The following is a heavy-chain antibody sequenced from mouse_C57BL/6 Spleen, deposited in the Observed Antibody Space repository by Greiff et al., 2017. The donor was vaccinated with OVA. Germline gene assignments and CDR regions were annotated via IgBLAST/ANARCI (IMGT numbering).Heavy chain of an antibody. D-gene: IGHD1-1*01. Sequence: QVHVKQSGPELVKPGASVKISCKASGYAFSSSWMNWVKQRPGKGLEWIGRIYPGDGDTNYNGKFKGKAPLTADKSSSTAYMQLSSLTSEDSAVYFCARGVYYYGSSHFDYWGQGTTLTVSS. CDR3: ARGVYYYGSSHFDY. CDR1: GYAFSSSW. V-gene: IGHV1-82*01. J-gene: IGHJ2*01. CDR2: IYPGDGDT.